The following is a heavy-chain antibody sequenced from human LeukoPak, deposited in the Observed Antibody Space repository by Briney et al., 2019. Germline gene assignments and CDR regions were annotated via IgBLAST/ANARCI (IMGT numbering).Heavy chain of an antibody. CDR2: ISSTGGTT. D-gene: IGHD3-16*01. CDR3: AKDRLGGPYFFHY. Sequence: GGSLRLSCAASGITFSSYGMSWVRQAPGKGLEWVSSISSTGGTTYYADSVKGRFTISRDNSKNTLYLQINSLRAEDTAVYFCAKDRLGGPYFFHYWGQGTLVTVSS. CDR1: GITFSSYG. V-gene: IGHV3-23*01. J-gene: IGHJ4*02.